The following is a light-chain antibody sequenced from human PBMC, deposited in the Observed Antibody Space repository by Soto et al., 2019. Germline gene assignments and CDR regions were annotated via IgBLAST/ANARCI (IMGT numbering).Light chain of an antibody. CDR1: QSVSSSY. J-gene: IGKJ5*01. V-gene: IGKV3-20*01. CDR2: GAS. CDR3: QQYGRPPIT. Sequence: EIVLTQSPGTLSLSPGERATLSCRASQSVSSSYLAWYQQKPCQAPRLLIYGASSRATGIPDRFSGSGSGTDFTLTISRREPEDFAVYYCQQYGRPPITFGQGTRLEIK.